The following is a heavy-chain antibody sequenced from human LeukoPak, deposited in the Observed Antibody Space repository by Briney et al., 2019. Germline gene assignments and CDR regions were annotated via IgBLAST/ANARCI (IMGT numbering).Heavy chain of an antibody. J-gene: IGHJ4*02. V-gene: IGHV1-69*13. CDR1: GGTFSSYA. D-gene: IGHD3-22*01. CDR3: ARVFPDYYDSSSPDY. Sequence: SVKVSCKASGGTFSSYAISWVRQAPGQGLEWMGGIIPIFGTANYAQKFQGRVTITADESTSTAYMELSSLRSEDTAVYYCARVFPDYYDSSSPDYWGQGTLVTVSS. CDR2: IIPIFGTA.